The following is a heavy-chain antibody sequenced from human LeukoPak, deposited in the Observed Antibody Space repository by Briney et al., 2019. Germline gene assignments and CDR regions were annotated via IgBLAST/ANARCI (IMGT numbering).Heavy chain of an antibody. Sequence: GRSLRLSCAASGFTFDDYAMHWVRQAPGKGLEWVSGTSWNSGSIGYADSVKGRFTISRDNAKNSLYLQMNSLRAEDTALYYCAKSGETGRYFDWSYPDYWGQGTLVTVSS. V-gene: IGHV3-9*01. CDR1: GFTFDDYA. CDR2: TSWNSGSI. J-gene: IGHJ4*02. CDR3: AKSGETGRYFDWSYPDY. D-gene: IGHD3-9*01.